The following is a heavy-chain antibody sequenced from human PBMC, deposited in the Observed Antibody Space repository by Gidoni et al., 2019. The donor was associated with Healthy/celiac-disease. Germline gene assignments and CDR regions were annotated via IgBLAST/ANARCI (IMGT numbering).Heavy chain of an antibody. CDR1: GFTLSSYD. Sequence: EVQLVEPGGGLVQPGGSLSLSCAASGFTLSSYDMHWVGQATGKGLVWDSTMGTAVDTYYPGSVKGRFTISRENAKNSLYLQMNSLRAEDTAVYYCARGGYFSSTSCYHYGMDVWGQGTTVTVSS. J-gene: IGHJ6*02. CDR3: ARGGYFSSTSCYHYGMDV. CDR2: MGTAVDT. D-gene: IGHD2-2*01. V-gene: IGHV3-13*01.